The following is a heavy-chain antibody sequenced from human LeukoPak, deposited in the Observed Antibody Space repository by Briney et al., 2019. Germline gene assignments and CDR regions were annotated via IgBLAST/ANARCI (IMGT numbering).Heavy chain of an antibody. D-gene: IGHD6-19*01. CDR3: AKDHLPGIVVADRDY. V-gene: IGHV3-23*01. Sequence: GRSLRLSCAASGFIFSRYGMSWVRQAPGKGLEWVSAISGSGGTSYYVDSVKGRFTISRDNSKNTLYLQINSLRAEDTAVYYCAKDHLPGIVVADRDYWGQGTLVTVSS. CDR2: ISGSGGTS. CDR1: GFIFSRYG. J-gene: IGHJ4*02.